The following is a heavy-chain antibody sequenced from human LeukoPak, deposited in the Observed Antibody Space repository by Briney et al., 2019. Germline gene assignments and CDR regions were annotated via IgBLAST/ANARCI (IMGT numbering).Heavy chain of an antibody. CDR2: IYYSKNT. CDR1: GGSISSSSAY. V-gene: IGHV4-39*01. J-gene: IGHJ4*02. D-gene: IGHD5-18*01. Sequence: PSGTLSLTCTVSGGSISSSSAYWGWIRQPPGKGLEWIGSIYYSKNTYYNPSLKSRVTISADTSKNQFSLTLGSVSATDTAVYYCVSPRGFSYGYFVYWGQGTLVTVSS. CDR3: VSPRGFSYGYFVY.